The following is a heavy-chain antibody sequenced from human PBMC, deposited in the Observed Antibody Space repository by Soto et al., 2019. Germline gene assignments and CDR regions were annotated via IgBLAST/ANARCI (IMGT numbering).Heavy chain of an antibody. CDR1: GVSFSSYS. CDR3: ARGRSGRFDY. Sequence: PSETLSLTCTVSGVSFSSYSWTWVRQPPGKGLEWIGDISNSGSTNYNPSLKSRVTISVGTSRKNLFLKLSSVTGADTAIYYCARGRSGRFDYWGQGTLVTVSS. V-gene: IGHV4-59*12. CDR2: ISNSGST. J-gene: IGHJ4*02. D-gene: IGHD1-26*01.